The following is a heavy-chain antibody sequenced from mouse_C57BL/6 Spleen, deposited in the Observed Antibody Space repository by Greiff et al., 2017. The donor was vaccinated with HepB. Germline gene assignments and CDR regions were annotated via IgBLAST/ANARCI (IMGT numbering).Heavy chain of an antibody. CDR3: AKNGYYGSSSYWYFDV. CDR2: IWRGGST. Sequence: QVQLKQSGPGLVQPSQSLSITCTVSGFSLTSYGIHWVRQSPGKGLEWLGVIWRGGSTDYNAAFMSRLSITKENSKSQVFFKMNSLQADDTAIYYCAKNGYYGSSSYWYFDVWGTGTTVTVSS. CDR1: GFSLTSYG. D-gene: IGHD1-1*01. J-gene: IGHJ1*03. V-gene: IGHV2-5*01.